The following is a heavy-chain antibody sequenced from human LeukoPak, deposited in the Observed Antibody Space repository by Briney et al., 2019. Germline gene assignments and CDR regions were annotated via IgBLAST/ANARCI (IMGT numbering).Heavy chain of an antibody. D-gene: IGHD6-13*01. CDR1: GFTFSNAW. J-gene: IGHJ4*02. Sequence: GGSLRLSCAASGFTFSNAWMSWVRQAPGKGLEWVSSISSSSTYIYYADSVKGRFTISRDNAKNSLYLQMNSLRAEDTAVYYCVRAGGQQLGKVDCWGQGTLVTVSS. CDR3: VRAGGQQLGKVDC. V-gene: IGHV3-21*01. CDR2: ISSSSTYI.